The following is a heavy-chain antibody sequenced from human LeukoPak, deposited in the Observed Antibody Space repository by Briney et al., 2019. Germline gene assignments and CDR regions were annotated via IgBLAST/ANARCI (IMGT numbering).Heavy chain of an antibody. CDR1: GFTFSRYW. Sequence: GGSLRLSCAASGFTFSRYWMSWVRLLPGKGLERVANIKEDGSEKHYVDSGTGRFTISRDNAKNTLYLQMNSLRAEDTAVYYCARDCSSTSCYSVIDYWGQGTLVTVSS. CDR3: ARDCSSTSCYSVIDY. D-gene: IGHD2-2*01. J-gene: IGHJ4*02. CDR2: IKEDGSEK. V-gene: IGHV3-7*01.